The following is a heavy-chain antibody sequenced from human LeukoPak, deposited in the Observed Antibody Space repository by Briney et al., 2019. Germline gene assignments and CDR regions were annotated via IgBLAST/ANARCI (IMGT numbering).Heavy chain of an antibody. CDR3: ARDAREYYYDSSGILFQH. CDR1: GGTFSSYA. Sequence: ASVKVSCKASGGTFSSYAISWVRQAPGQGLEWMGWISAYNGNTNYAQKLQGRVTMTTDTSTSTAYMELRSLRSDDTAVYYCARDAREYYYDSSGILFQHWGQGTLVTVSS. V-gene: IGHV1-18*01. D-gene: IGHD3-22*01. J-gene: IGHJ1*01. CDR2: ISAYNGNT.